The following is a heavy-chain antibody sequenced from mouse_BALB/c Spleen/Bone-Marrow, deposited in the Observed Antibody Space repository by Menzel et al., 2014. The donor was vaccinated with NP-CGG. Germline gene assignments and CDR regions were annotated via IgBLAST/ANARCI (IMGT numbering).Heavy chain of an antibody. CDR1: GDSITSGY. V-gene: IGHV3-8*02. D-gene: IGHD2-1*01. Sequence: EVKLMESGPSLVKPSQTLSLTCSVTGDSITSGYWDWIRNFPGNKLEFMGHISYSGSTYYNPSLKSRISITRDTSKNXFYLQLNSVTTEDTATYYCARRDYGKHFDVWGAGTTVTVSS. CDR2: ISYSGST. CDR3: ARRDYGKHFDV. J-gene: IGHJ1*01.